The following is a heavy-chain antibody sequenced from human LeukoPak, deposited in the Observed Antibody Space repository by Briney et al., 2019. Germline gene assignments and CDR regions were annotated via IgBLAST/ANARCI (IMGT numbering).Heavy chain of an antibody. CDR1: GFTFSAYS. Sequence: GGSLRLSCAASGFTFSAYSMNWVRQAPGKGLEWVSSISTSSSYIYYVDSVKGRFTISRDNARNSLYLQMNSLRAEDTAVYYCARAPLSGSYLINWFDPWGQGTLVTVSS. D-gene: IGHD1-26*01. J-gene: IGHJ5*02. V-gene: IGHV3-21*01. CDR2: ISTSSSYI. CDR3: ARAPLSGSYLINWFDP.